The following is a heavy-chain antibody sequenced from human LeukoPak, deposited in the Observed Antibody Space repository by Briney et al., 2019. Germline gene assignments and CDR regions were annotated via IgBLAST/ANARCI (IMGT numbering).Heavy chain of an antibody. CDR2: MHPGNGNT. CDR1: GYRFISNY. D-gene: IGHD2-15*01. Sequence: GASVKVPCKASGYRFISNYIQWVRQAPGLGPEWIGWMHPGNGNTRYAEKFQGRVTMTRDTSINTAYMALSGLKSDDTAVYYCAREGSYCVGGDCYSFDFWGQGTLITVSS. CDR3: AREGSYCVGGDCYSFDF. V-gene: IGHV1-2*02. J-gene: IGHJ4*02.